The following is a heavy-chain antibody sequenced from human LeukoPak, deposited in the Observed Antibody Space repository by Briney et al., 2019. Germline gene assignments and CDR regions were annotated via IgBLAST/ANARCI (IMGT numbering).Heavy chain of an antibody. CDR1: GFTFSTYL. CDR3: ARDLILVGATSDYYFDY. Sequence: PGGSLRLSCAASGFTFSTYLMTWVRQAPGKGLEWVANINQDGSEKYYVDSVKGRFTISRDNAQNSLYLQMNSLRAEDTAVYYCARDLILVGATSDYYFDYWGQGTLVTVSS. J-gene: IGHJ4*02. D-gene: IGHD1-26*01. CDR2: INQDGSEK. V-gene: IGHV3-7*01.